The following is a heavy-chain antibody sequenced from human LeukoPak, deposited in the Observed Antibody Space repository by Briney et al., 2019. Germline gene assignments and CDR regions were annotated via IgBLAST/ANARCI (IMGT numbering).Heavy chain of an antibody. CDR3: ARDVRYSNYMDV. D-gene: IGHD5-12*01. CDR1: GYTFTGYY. CDR2: INPDTGGT. Sequence: ASVKVSCKASGYTFTGYYLHWVRQAPGQGLEWLGWINPDTGGTNYAQKFQGRVTVTRDTSISTAYMELSRLQSDDTAVCYCARDVRYSNYMDVWGKGTTVTVSS. J-gene: IGHJ6*03. V-gene: IGHV1-2*02.